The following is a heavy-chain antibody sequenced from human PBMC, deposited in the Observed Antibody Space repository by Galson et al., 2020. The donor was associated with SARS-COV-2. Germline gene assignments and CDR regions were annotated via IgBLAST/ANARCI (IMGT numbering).Heavy chain of an antibody. CDR3: ARGTDYYDSSGHKGNWFDP. V-gene: IGHV4-34*01. Sequence: SETLSLTCAVYGGSFSGYYWSWIRQPPGKGLEWIGEINHSGSTNYNPSLKSRVTISVDTSKNQFSLKLSSVTAADTAVYYCARGTDYYDSSGHKGNWFDPWGQGTLVTVSS. CDR1: GGSFSGYY. CDR2: INHSGST. J-gene: IGHJ5*02. D-gene: IGHD3-22*01.